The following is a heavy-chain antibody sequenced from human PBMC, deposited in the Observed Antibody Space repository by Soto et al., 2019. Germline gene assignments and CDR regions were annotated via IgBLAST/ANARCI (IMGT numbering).Heavy chain of an antibody. CDR3: AHSPYRSSSKGAFDI. Sequence: GGSLRLSCAASGFTFNSYAIAWVRQAPGKGLEWVSGISGSGAGTYYADSVKGRFTISRDNSKNTLYLQMNSLRVEDTATYYCAHSPYRSSSKGAFDIWGQGTMVTVSS. CDR2: ISGSGAGT. V-gene: IGHV3-23*01. CDR1: GFTFNSYA. J-gene: IGHJ3*02. D-gene: IGHD6-13*01.